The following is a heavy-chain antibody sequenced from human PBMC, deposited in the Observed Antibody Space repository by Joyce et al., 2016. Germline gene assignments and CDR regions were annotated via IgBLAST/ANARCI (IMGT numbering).Heavy chain of an antibody. D-gene: IGHD6-19*01. CDR2: NNPSDSYK. CDR1: GYSFTTYW. Sequence: EVQLVQSGAEVKKPGESLTISCKGSGYSFTTYWINWVRQVPGKGLEGMGRNNPSDSYKHYSTSFQGPVTFSADKSINTAYLQWSSLKASDTAIYYCAGPTSSAWYGAFDVWGQGTVVTVSS. J-gene: IGHJ3*01. CDR3: AGPTSSAWYGAFDV. V-gene: IGHV5-10-1*03.